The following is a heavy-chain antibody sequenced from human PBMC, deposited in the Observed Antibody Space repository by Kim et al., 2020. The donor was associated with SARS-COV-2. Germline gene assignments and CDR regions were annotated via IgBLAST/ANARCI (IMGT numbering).Heavy chain of an antibody. CDR2: IKSKTDGGTT. D-gene: IGHD3-22*01. Sequence: LSLTCAASGFTFSNAWMSWVRQAPGKGLEWVGRIKSKTDGGTTDYAAPVKGRFTISRDDSKNTLYLQMNSLKTEDTAVYYCTTEGLGGIEYYYDRNGMDVWGQGTTVTVSS. CDR3: TTEGLGGIEYYYDRNGMDV. CDR1: GFTFSNAW. V-gene: IGHV3-15*01. J-gene: IGHJ6*02.